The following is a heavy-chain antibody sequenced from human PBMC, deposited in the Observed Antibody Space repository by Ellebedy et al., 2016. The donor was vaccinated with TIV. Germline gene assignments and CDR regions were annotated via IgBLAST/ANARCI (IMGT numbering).Heavy chain of an antibody. Sequence: ASVKVSXXASGYTFTGYYMHWVRQAPGQGLEWMGWINAGNGNTKYSQKFQGRVTITRDTSASTAYMELSSLRSEDTAVYYCARTPPTVQNFDYWGQGTLVTVSS. CDR3: ARTPPTVQNFDY. CDR2: INAGNGNT. CDR1: GYTFTGYY. V-gene: IGHV1-3*01. J-gene: IGHJ4*02.